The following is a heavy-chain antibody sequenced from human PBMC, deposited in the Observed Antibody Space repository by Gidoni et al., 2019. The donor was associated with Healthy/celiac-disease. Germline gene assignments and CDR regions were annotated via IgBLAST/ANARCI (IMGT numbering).Heavy chain of an antibody. CDR1: GFTFSTAW. Sequence: EVQLVESGGGLVKPGGSLRLSCAASGFTFSTAWMNWVRQAPGKGLEWVGRIKSKTDGGTTDYAAPVKGRFTISRDDSKNTLYLQMNSLKTEDTAVYYCTTDMYYDFWSGYYNPHFDYWGQGTLVTVSS. V-gene: IGHV3-15*07. J-gene: IGHJ4*02. CDR3: TTDMYYDFWSGYYNPHFDY. D-gene: IGHD3-3*01. CDR2: IKSKTDGGTT.